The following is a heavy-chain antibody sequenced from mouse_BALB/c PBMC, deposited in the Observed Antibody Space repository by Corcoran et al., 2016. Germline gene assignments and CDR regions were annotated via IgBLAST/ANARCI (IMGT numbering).Heavy chain of an antibody. CDR2: IDPANGNT. Sequence: EVQLQQSGAELVKPGASVKLSCTASGFNINETYMHWVKQRPEQGLEWIGRIDPANGNTKYDPKFQGKATITADTSSNTAYLQLSSLTSEYTAVYYCARWDWYFDVWGAGTTVTVSS. J-gene: IGHJ1*01. V-gene: IGHV14-3*02. CDR1: GFNINETY. CDR3: ARWDWYFDV.